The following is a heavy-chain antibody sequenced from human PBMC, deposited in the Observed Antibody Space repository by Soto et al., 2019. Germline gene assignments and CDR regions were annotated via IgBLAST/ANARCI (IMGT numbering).Heavy chain of an antibody. J-gene: IGHJ6*02. CDR1: GFTVSSNY. CDR3: ASLYCTNGVCYTTRGYYCYGMDV. CDR2: IYSGGST. V-gene: IGHV3-53*01. D-gene: IGHD2-8*01. Sequence: PGGSLRLSCAASGFTVSSNYMSWVRQAPGKGLEWVSVIYSGGSTYYADSVKGRFTISRDNSKNTLYLQMNSLRAEDTAVYYCASLYCTNGVCYTTRGYYCYGMDVWGQGTTVTVSS.